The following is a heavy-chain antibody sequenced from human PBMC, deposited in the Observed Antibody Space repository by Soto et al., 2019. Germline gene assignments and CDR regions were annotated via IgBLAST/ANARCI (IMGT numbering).Heavy chain of an antibody. CDR1: GFTFRSYS. D-gene: IGHD3-10*01. V-gene: IGHV3-48*01. CDR3: ARANYYGSPGDFDY. Sequence: ESGGGVVQLGGSLSLSCSATGFTFRSYSMNGARQLPGKGLEWVSSISSISSTIYYEDSVKVRFTISRDNAKNSLYLQMNSLRAEDTAVYYCARANYYGSPGDFDYWGQGTLVTVSS. CDR2: ISSISSTI. J-gene: IGHJ4*02.